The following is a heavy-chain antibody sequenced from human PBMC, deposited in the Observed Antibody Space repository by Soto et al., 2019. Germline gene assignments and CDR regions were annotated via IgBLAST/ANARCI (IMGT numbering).Heavy chain of an antibody. D-gene: IGHD5-12*01. J-gene: IGHJ4*02. V-gene: IGHV4-34*01. CDR3: ARGRWRRSSVDN. Sequence: QVQLQQWGAGLLKPSETLSLTCAVYGGSFSGYYWSWIRQPPGKGLEWLGEINHSGSTNYNPSLTSRVTISVDPSKNQFSLKLSSVTAADTAVYYCARGRWRRSSVDNWGQGTLVTVSS. CDR1: GGSFSGYY. CDR2: INHSGST.